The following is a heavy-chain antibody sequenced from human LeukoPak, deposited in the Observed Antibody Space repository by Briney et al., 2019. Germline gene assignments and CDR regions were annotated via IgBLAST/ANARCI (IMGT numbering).Heavy chain of an antibody. J-gene: IGHJ5*02. V-gene: IGHV4-34*01. CDR3: ARGLSHGSGSYFRYNWFDP. CDR2: INHSGST. D-gene: IGHD3-10*01. CDR1: GGSFSGYY. Sequence: SETLSLTCAVYGGSFSGYYWSWIRQPPGKGLEWIGEINHSGSTNYNPSLKSRVTISVDTSKNQFSLKLSSVTAADTAVYYCARGLSHGSGSYFRYNWFDPWGQGTLVTVSS.